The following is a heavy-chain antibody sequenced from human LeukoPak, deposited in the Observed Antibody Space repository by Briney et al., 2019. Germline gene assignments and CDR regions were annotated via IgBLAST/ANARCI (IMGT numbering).Heavy chain of an antibody. CDR3: ARDASYYYGI. D-gene: IGHD3-10*01. Sequence: SETLSLTCTVSGGSVTDYYWSWIRQSPGKGLEWIGYIYYTGTSYNPSLKSRVTISVDTSKNQFSLKLSSVTAADTAVYYCARDASYYYGIWGQGTLVTVSS. J-gene: IGHJ4*02. CDR1: GGSVTDYY. CDR2: IYYTGT. V-gene: IGHV4-59*02.